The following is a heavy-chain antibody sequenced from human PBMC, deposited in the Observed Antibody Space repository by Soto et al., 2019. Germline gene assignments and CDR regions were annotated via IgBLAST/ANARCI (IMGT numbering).Heavy chain of an antibody. V-gene: IGHV3-53*01. CDR2: IYSADTT. CDR1: GFTVSSNY. D-gene: IGHD3-3*01. CDR3: ARGQRGYDFWTGYPFDY. J-gene: IGHJ4*02. Sequence: EVQLVESGGGLIQPGGSLRLSCAASGFTVSSNYMSWVRQVPGKGLEWVSVIYSADTTDYADSMKGRFTISRDTSKNTLYLQMNNLRAEDTAVYYCARGQRGYDFWTGYPFDYWGQGTLVTVSS.